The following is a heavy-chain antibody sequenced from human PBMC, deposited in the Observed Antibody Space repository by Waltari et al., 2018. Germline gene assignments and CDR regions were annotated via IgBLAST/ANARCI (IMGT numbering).Heavy chain of an antibody. CDR1: GYTLTDLS. CDR2: VDPEDGET. D-gene: IGHD2-21*01. Sequence: QVQLVQSGAEVKKPGASVKVSCKVSGYTLTDLSMHWVPQDPGKGLEWMGRVDPEDGETIYAEKFQGRVTITADTSTDTAYMELSSLRSEDTAVYYCATGGHIVVVIAMSTLDAFDIWGQGTMVTVSS. V-gene: IGHV1-24*01. J-gene: IGHJ3*02. CDR3: ATGGHIVVVIAMSTLDAFDI.